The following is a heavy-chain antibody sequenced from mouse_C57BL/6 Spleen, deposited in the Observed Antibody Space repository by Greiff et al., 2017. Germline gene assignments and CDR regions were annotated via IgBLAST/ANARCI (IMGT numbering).Heavy chain of an antibody. J-gene: IGHJ2*01. V-gene: IGHV3-6*01. CDR3: ARASTLDY. CDR1: GYSITSGYY. Sequence: VQLQQSGPGLVKPSQSLSLTCSVTGYSITSGYYWNWIRQFPGNKLEWMGYISYDGSNNYNPSLKNRISITRDTSKNQFFLKLNSVTTEDTATYYCARASTLDYWGQGTTLTVSS. D-gene: IGHD2-1*01. CDR2: ISYDGSN.